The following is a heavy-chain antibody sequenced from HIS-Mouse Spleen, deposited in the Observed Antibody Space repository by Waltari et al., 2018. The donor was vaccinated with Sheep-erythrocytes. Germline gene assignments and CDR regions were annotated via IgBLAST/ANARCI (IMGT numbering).Heavy chain of an antibody. V-gene: IGHV3-21*01. CDR1: GFTFSSYS. D-gene: IGHD3-3*01. CDR3: ARASIFGVVRGFDY. J-gene: IGHJ4*02. Sequence: EVQLVESGGGLVKPGGSLRLSCAASGFTFSSYSMNWVRQAPRKGLEWVSSISSSSSYIYYADSVKGRLTISRDNAKNSLYLQMNSLRAEDTAVYYCARASIFGVVRGFDYWGQGTLVTVSS. CDR2: ISSSSSYI.